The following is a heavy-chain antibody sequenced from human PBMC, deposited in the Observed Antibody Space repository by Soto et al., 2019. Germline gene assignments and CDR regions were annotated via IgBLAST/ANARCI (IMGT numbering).Heavy chain of an antibody. Sequence: GGSLRLSCAASGFTFSSYAMHWVRQAPGKGLEWVAVISYDGSNKYYADSVKGRFTISRDNSKNTLYLQMNSLRAEDTAVYYCARAGRYDRGYFDYWGQGTLVTVSS. CDR2: ISYDGSNK. CDR1: GFTFSSYA. CDR3: ARAGRYDRGYFDY. J-gene: IGHJ4*02. V-gene: IGHV3-30-3*01. D-gene: IGHD1-1*01.